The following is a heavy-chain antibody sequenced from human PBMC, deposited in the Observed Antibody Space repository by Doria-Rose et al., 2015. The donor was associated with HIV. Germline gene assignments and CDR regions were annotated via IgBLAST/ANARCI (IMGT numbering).Heavy chain of an antibody. CDR3: ARIKSSRWYHKYYFDF. V-gene: IGHV2-26*01. Sequence: SGPVLVKPTETLTLTCTVSGVSLSSPGMGVSWIRQPPGKALEWLANIITNDERSYKPSLKSILTISRGTAKSQVVLTMTDMDPVDTATYYCARIKSSRWYHKYYFDFWGQGTLVIVSA. CDR2: IITNDER. D-gene: IGHD6-13*01. J-gene: IGHJ4*02. CDR1: GVSLSSPGMG.